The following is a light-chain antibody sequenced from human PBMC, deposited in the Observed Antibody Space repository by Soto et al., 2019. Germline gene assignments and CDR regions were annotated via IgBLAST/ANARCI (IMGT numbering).Light chain of an antibody. V-gene: IGKV3-11*01. Sequence: EIVLTQSPATLSLSPGERATLSCRASQSVTSHLAWYQHKPGQAPRLLMYDASDRATGIPARFSGSGSGTAFTLTISSLEPEDFEVYYCLHRSDWPPGLTFGGGTKVEIK. J-gene: IGKJ4*01. CDR1: QSVTSH. CDR3: LHRSDWPPGLT. CDR2: DAS.